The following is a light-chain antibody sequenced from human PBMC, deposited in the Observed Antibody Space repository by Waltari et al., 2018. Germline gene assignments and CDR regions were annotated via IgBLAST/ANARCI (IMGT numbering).Light chain of an antibody. J-gene: IGLJ1*01. CDR1: SGDIASKY. CDR3: QSYDDSNRCV. Sequence: NFMLTQPHSVSESPGKTVTISCTRSSGDIASKYVQWSQQRPGSLPTTVIYEDNQRPSGVPDRFSGSVDSSSNSASLTISGLKTEDEAEYYCQSYDDSNRCVFGTGTKVTVL. CDR2: EDN. V-gene: IGLV6-57*01.